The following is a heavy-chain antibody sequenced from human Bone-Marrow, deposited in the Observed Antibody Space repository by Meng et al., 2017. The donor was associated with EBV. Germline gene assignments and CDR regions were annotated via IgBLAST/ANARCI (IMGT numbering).Heavy chain of an antibody. D-gene: IGHD2-21*02. V-gene: IGHV3-23*01. Sequence: QLFDSGAALVQPGGSLSLSCAASGFTFSSYAISWVRQAPGKGLEWVSAISGSGGSTYYADSVKGRFTISRDNSKNTLYLQMNSLRAEDTAVYYCAKAKMTEGYFDYWGQGTLVTVSS. J-gene: IGHJ4*02. CDR2: ISGSGGST. CDR1: GFTFSSYA. CDR3: AKAKMTEGYFDY.